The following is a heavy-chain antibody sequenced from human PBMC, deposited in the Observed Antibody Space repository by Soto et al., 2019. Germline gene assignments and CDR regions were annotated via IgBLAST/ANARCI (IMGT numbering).Heavy chain of an antibody. D-gene: IGHD1-26*01. J-gene: IGHJ4*02. CDR1: GYTFNSYV. CDR3: ARDNVGGELNKGELEY. CDR2: INAGNGKT. Sequence: QVQLVQSVAEVKKPGASVKVSCKASGYTFNSYVLHWVRQAPGQRLEWMGWINAGNGKTKYSQKLQGRLTFARDTSASTVYMELSSLRSADTAVYYCARDNVGGELNKGELEYWGQGNLVTVSS. V-gene: IGHV1-3*01.